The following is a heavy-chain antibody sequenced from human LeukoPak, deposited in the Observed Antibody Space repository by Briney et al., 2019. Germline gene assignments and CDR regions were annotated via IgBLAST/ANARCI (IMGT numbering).Heavy chain of an antibody. CDR1: GGTFTSYA. D-gene: IGHD6-19*01. J-gene: IGHJ5*02. V-gene: IGHV1-69*05. Sequence: SVKVSCKASGGTFTSYAISWVRHAPGQGLGWMGGIIPIFGTANYAQKFQGRVTITTDESTSTAYMELSSLRSEDTAVYYCARNSIRAVAGTDWFDPWGQGTLVTVSS. CDR2: IIPIFGTA. CDR3: ARNSIRAVAGTDWFDP.